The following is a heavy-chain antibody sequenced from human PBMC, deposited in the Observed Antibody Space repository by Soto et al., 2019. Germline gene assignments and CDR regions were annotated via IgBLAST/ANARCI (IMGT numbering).Heavy chain of an antibody. CDR1: GYTFTNYY. Sequence: ASVKVSCKASGYTFTNYYMHWVRQAPGQGLEWMGIIYPSGGSTRNAQKFQGRVTMTRDTSTSTVYMELSSLRSEDTAVYYCARDFSGPMDYWCRGTLVTVSS. V-gene: IGHV1-46*01. CDR3: ARDFSGPMDY. J-gene: IGHJ4*02. D-gene: IGHD3-10*01. CDR2: IYPSGGST.